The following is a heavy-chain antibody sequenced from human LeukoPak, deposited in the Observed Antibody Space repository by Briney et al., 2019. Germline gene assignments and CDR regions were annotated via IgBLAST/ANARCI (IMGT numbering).Heavy chain of an antibody. J-gene: IGHJ4*02. CDR3: AKGSSGIAMVAYYFDY. Sequence: PGGSLRLSCAASGFTFSSYAMSWVRQAPGKGLEWVSAISGSGGSTYYADSVKGRFTISRDNSKNTLYLQMNSLRAEDTAVYYCAKGSSGIAMVAYYFDYWGQGTLVTVSS. CDR1: GFTFSSYA. CDR2: ISGSGGST. V-gene: IGHV3-23*01. D-gene: IGHD3-10*01.